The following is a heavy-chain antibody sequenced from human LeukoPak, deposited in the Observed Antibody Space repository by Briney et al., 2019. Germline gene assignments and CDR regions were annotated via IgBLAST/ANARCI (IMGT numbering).Heavy chain of an antibody. J-gene: IGHJ4*02. Sequence: EGSLRLSCAASGFTFSSYWMSWVRQAPGKGLEWVANIKQDGSEKYYVDSVKGRFTISRDNAKNSLYLQMNSLRAEDTAVYYCAREYSSSWYGDYFDYWGQGPRSPSPQ. CDR3: AREYSSSWYGDYFDY. D-gene: IGHD6-13*01. CDR2: IKQDGSEK. V-gene: IGHV3-7*01. CDR1: GFTFSSYW.